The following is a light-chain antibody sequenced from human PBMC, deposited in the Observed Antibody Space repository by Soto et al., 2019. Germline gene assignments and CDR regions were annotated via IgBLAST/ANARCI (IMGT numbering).Light chain of an antibody. V-gene: IGKV3-15*01. CDR3: QQYNNWLGT. J-gene: IGKJ1*01. CDR2: GAS. CDR1: QTVGSN. Sequence: EIVLTQSPATLSLSPGERVTLSCRASQTVGSNFAWYQQKPGQAPRLLIYGASTRATGIPARFSGSGSGTEFTLTISSLQSEDFAVYYCQQYNNWLGTFGQGTKVDI.